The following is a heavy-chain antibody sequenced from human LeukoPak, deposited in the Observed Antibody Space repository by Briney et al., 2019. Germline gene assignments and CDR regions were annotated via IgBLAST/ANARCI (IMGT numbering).Heavy chain of an antibody. Sequence: GGSLRLSCAASGFTFSDYYMSWIRQAPGKGLEWVSYISSSGSTIYYADSVKGRFTISRDNAKNSLYLRMNSLRAEDTAVYYCARVLYDYVWGSYRYLYAFDIWGQGTMVTVSS. D-gene: IGHD3-16*02. CDR2: ISSSGSTI. CDR3: ARVLYDYVWGSYRYLYAFDI. J-gene: IGHJ3*02. V-gene: IGHV3-11*04. CDR1: GFTFSDYY.